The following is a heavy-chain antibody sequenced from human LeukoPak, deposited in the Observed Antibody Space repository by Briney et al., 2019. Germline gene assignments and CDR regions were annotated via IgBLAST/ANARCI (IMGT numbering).Heavy chain of an antibody. V-gene: IGHV3-21*04. D-gene: IGHD3-22*01. CDR1: GFTFSSYS. CDR3: ARGPRYGDSSGYIVPFDY. J-gene: IGHJ4*02. Sequence: GGSLRLSCAASGFTFSSYSMNWVRQAPGKGLEWVSSISSSSSYIYYADSVKGRFTISRDNAKNSLYLQMNSLRAEDTAVYYCARGPRYGDSSGYIVPFDYWGQGTLVTVSS. CDR2: ISSSSSYI.